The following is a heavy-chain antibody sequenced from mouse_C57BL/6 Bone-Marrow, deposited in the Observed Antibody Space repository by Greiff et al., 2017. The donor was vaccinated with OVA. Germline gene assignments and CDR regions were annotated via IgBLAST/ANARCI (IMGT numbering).Heavy chain of an antibody. CDR2: IWTGGGT. J-gene: IGHJ3*01. V-gene: IGHV2-9-2*01. CDR3: VRDRFAY. CDR1: GFSLTSYD. Sequence: VKLQESGPGLVAPSQSLSITCTVSGFSLTSYDISWIRQPPGKGLEWLGVIWTGGGTNYNSAFMSRLSISKDNSKSQVFLKMNSLQTDDTAIYYCVRDRFAYWGQGTLVTVSA.